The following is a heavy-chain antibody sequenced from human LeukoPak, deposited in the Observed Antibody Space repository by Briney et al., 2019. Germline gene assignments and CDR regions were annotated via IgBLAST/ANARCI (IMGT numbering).Heavy chain of an antibody. V-gene: IGHV3-30*04. CDR1: GFTSSSYA. Sequence: PGSSLRLSCAASGFTSSSYAMHWVRQAPGKGLEWVAVISYDGSNKYYADSVKGRFSISRDNSKNTLYLQMNSLRAEDTAVYYCARGPLGPYYYYMDVWGEGTTVTVSS. D-gene: IGHD7-27*01. J-gene: IGHJ6*03. CDR2: ISYDGSNK. CDR3: ARGPLGPYYYYMDV.